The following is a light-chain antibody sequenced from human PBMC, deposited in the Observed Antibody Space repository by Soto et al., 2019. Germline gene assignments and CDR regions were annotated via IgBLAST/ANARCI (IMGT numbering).Light chain of an antibody. V-gene: IGKV3-15*01. J-gene: IGKJ1*01. CDR3: QQYNKWPET. CDR1: QSVRNN. Sequence: VVMTQSPATLSVSPGERATLSCRASQSVRNNLAWYQQKPGQAPRLLIYGASTRATGIPVKFSGSGSGTEFTLTITSLQSEDFAVYYCQQYNKWPETFGQGTKVDIK. CDR2: GAS.